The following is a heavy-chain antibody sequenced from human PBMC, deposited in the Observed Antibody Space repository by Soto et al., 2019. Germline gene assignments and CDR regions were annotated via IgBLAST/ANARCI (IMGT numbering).Heavy chain of an antibody. CDR1: GFTFRDYA. D-gene: IGHD3-10*01. Sequence: PVGSVRLSCAASGFTFRDYAMSWVRQAPGKGLEWVSAISDSGGTTYFADAVEGRFTISRDNSRRMLYLQMNSLRAEDTAVYYCAKDLRYYGSGPSGWFDAWGQGTRVTVSS. CDR2: ISDSGGTT. J-gene: IGHJ5*02. CDR3: AKDLRYYGSGPSGWFDA. V-gene: IGHV3-23*01.